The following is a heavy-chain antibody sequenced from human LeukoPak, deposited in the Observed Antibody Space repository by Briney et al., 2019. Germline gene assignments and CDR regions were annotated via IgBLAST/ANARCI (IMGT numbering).Heavy chain of an antibody. D-gene: IGHD1-26*01. Sequence: GGSLRLSCAASGFTVSSNYMSWVRQAPGKGLEWVSVIYSGGSTYYADSVKGRFTISRDNSKNTLYLQMNSLRAEDTTVYYCAKSRSVGARWDLFDYWGQGTLVTVSS. CDR1: GFTVSSNY. CDR3: AKSRSVGARWDLFDY. CDR2: IYSGGST. J-gene: IGHJ4*02. V-gene: IGHV3-66*01.